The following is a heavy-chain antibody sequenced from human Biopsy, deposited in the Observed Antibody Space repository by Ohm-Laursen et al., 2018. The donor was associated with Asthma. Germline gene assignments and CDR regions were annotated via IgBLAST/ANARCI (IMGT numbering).Heavy chain of an antibody. CDR1: RFTYE. Sequence: SLRLPCSASRFTYEMRWVRQAPGKGLEWVAVISYDGSSIYYADSVKGRFTISRDNSKNTLSLQMNSLTAEDTAVYYCAREGVAGTHIEDWGQGTLVTVSS. CDR2: ISYDGSSI. V-gene: IGHV3-30-3*01. J-gene: IGHJ4*02. CDR3: AREGVAGTHIED. D-gene: IGHD6-19*01.